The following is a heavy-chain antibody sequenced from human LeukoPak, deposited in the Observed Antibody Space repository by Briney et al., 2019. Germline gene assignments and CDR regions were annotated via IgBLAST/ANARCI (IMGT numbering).Heavy chain of an antibody. D-gene: IGHD6-13*01. CDR3: ARGLGSSWNYFDY. V-gene: IGHV4-34*01. CDR1: GGSFSGYY. CDR2: INHSGST. Sequence: SETLSLTCAVYGGSFSGYYWSWIRQPPGKGLEWIGEINHSGSTNYNPSLKSRVTISVDTSKNQFSLKLSSVTAADTAVYYCARGLGSSWNYFDYWGQGTLVTVSS. J-gene: IGHJ4*02.